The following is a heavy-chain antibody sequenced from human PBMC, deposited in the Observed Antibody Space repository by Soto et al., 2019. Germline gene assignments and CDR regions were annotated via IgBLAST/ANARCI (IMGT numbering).Heavy chain of an antibody. CDR1: GFTFSSYW. Sequence: GGSLRLSCAASGFTFSSYWMHWVLQAPWKGLVWVSRINSDGRSTSYADSVKGRFTISRDNAKNTLYLQMNSLRAEDTAVYYCARSVIYYDSSGYYGCDSWGQGTQVTVS. V-gene: IGHV3-74*01. CDR3: ARSVIYYDSSGYYGCDS. D-gene: IGHD3-22*01. J-gene: IGHJ5*01. CDR2: INSDGRST.